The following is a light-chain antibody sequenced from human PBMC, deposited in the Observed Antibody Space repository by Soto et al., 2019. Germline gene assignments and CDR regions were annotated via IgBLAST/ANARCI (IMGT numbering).Light chain of an antibody. CDR2: DAS. CDR1: QSVSSY. CDR3: QQRSNWPPYT. Sequence: EIVLTQSPATLSLSPGERATLSCRASQSVSSYLAWYQQKPGQAPRLLTYDASNRATGIPARFSGSGSGTDFALTISRLEPEDFAVYYCQQRSNWPPYTFGQGTKLEIK. J-gene: IGKJ2*01. V-gene: IGKV3-11*01.